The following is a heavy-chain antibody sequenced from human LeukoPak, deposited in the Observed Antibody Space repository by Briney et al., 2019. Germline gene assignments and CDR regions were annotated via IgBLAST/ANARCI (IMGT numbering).Heavy chain of an antibody. Sequence: GGSLRLSCAASGFTFSSSGMHWVRQAPGKGLEWVAVISYDGSNKYYADSVKGRFTFSRDNSKNTLYLQMNSLRAEDTAVYYCAKDRGYCSGGSCYEGGFDYWGQGTLVTVSS. J-gene: IGHJ4*02. V-gene: IGHV3-30*18. CDR1: GFTFSSSG. D-gene: IGHD2-15*01. CDR2: ISYDGSNK. CDR3: AKDRGYCSGGSCYEGGFDY.